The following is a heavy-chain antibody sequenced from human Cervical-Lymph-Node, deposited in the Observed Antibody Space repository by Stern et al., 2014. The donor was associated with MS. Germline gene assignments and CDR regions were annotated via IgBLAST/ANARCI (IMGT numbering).Heavy chain of an antibody. J-gene: IGHJ4*02. Sequence: MQLVESGGGVVQPGRSLRLSCAASGFTFSNSGMHWVRQAPGRGLDWVALISYDGSSRIYADSVKGLFTISRDTSKNTLYLQMNSLRADDTAVYYCAKAPVVYSAPLDYWGQGTLVTVSS. CDR1: GFTFSNSG. V-gene: IGHV3-30*18. CDR3: AKAPVVYSAPLDY. CDR2: ISYDGSSR. D-gene: IGHD4-23*01.